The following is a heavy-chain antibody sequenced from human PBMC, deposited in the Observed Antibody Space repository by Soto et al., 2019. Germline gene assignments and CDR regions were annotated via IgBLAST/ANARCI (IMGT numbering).Heavy chain of an antibody. CDR2: INAGNGNT. D-gene: IGHD6-19*01. V-gene: IGHV1-3*01. CDR3: ARPYSTGWSSFYYFDY. J-gene: IGHJ4*02. Sequence: ASVKVSCKASGYTFTSYAMHWVRQAPGQRLEWMGWINAGNGNTKYSQKFQGRVTITRDTSASTAYMELSSLRSEDTAVYYCARPYSTGWSSFYYFDYWGQGTRVTVSS. CDR1: GYTFTSYA.